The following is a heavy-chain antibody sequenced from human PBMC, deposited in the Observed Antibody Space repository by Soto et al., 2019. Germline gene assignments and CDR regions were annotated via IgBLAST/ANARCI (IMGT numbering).Heavy chain of an antibody. CDR3: AREVGYSCGYRIYYYYYGMDV. D-gene: IGHD5-18*01. CDR2: MNPNSGNT. CDR1: GYTFTSYD. V-gene: IGHV1-8*01. J-gene: IGHJ6*02. Sequence: ASVKVSCQASGYTFTSYDINWVPKATGQGLEWIGWMNPNSGNTGYAQKFQGRVTMTRNTSISTAYMGLSSLRSEDTAVDYCAREVGYSCGYRIYYYYYGMDVWG.